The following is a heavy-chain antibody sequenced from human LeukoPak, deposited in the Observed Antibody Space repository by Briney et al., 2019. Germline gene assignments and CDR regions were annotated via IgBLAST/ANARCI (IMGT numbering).Heavy chain of an antibody. V-gene: IGHV3-21*01. CDR1: GFTFSSYS. CDR2: ISSSSSYI. Sequence: GGSLRLSCAASGFTFSSYSMNWVRQAPGKGLEWVSSISSSSSYIYYADSVKGRLTISRDNAKNSLYLQMNSLRAEDTAVYYCARVSSYYDSSGYYYSVIDYWGQGTLVTVSS. D-gene: IGHD3-22*01. J-gene: IGHJ4*02. CDR3: ARVSSYYDSSGYYYSVIDY.